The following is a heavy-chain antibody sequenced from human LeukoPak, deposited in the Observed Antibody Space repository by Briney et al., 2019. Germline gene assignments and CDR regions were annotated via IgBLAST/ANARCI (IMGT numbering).Heavy chain of an antibody. CDR2: INPNSGGT. CDR3: ARDLRGIAAAGPVYYFDY. CDR1: GYTFTGYY. V-gene: IGHV1-2*02. J-gene: IGHJ4*02. D-gene: IGHD6-13*01. Sequence: ASVKVSCKASGYTFTGYYMHWVRQAPGQGLEWMGWINPNSGGTNYAQKFQGRVTMTRDTSISTAYMELSRLRSDDTAVYYCARDLRGIAAAGPVYYFDYWGQGTLVTVSS.